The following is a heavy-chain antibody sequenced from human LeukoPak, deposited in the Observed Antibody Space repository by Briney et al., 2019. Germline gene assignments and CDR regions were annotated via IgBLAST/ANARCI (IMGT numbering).Heavy chain of an antibody. CDR2: ISSSSTTV. V-gene: IGHV3-48*01. CDR1: GFTFSAYA. D-gene: IGHD3-3*01. J-gene: IGHJ4*02. Sequence: GGSLRLSCAASGFTFSAYAMNWVRQAPGQGLQWVSYISSSSTTVHYTDSVKGQFTISRDNDKNSLDLQMDSLRAEDTAVYYCARDSGVLEWGYWGQGTLVTVSS. CDR3: ARDSGVLEWGY.